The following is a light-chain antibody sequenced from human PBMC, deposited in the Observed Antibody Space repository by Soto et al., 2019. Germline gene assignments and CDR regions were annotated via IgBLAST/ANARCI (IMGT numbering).Light chain of an antibody. CDR1: QSVSSY. CDR3: QQRSNWPP. V-gene: IGKV3-11*01. Sequence: EIVLTQSPATLSLSPGERATLSCRASQSVSSYLAWYQQKPGQAPRLLIYDASNRATGIPARFSGSGSGTDFTLPIRSLEHEDFAVYYCQQRSNWPPFGGGTKVEIK. CDR2: DAS. J-gene: IGKJ4*01.